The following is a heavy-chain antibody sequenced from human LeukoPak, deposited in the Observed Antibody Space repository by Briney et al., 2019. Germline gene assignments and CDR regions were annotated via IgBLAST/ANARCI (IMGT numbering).Heavy chain of an antibody. J-gene: IGHJ6*03. CDR1: GGSFSGYY. CDR2: INHTGTT. V-gene: IGHV4-34*01. Sequence: SETLSLTCAVYGGSFSGYYWNWIRQSPGKGLEWIGEINHTGTTNYNPSLKSRFTISVDTSKNQFSLKLTSVTAADTAVYYCARGAADRNNYYYYIDVWGKGTTVTVSS. CDR3: ARGAADRNNYYYYIDV. D-gene: IGHD1/OR15-1a*01.